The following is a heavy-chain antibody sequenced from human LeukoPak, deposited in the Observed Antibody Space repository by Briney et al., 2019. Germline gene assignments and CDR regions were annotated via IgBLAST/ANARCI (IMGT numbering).Heavy chain of an antibody. V-gene: IGHV3-30*18. CDR1: GFTFSSFG. CDR3: AKEGREYYYDSSGYSGVFDY. J-gene: IGHJ4*02. D-gene: IGHD3-22*01. Sequence: GGSLRLSCAASGFTFSSFGMHWVRQAPCKGLEWVAVISYDGSNKYYADSVKGRFTISRDNSKNTLYLQMNSLRAEDTAVYYCAKEGREYYYDSSGYSGVFDYWGQGTLVTVSS. CDR2: ISYDGSNK.